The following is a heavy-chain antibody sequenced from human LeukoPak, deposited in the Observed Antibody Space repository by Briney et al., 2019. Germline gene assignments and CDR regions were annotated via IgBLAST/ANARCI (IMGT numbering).Heavy chain of an antibody. CDR3: TRVKTGTGAFDI. D-gene: IGHD1-1*01. J-gene: IGHJ3*02. Sequence: GGSLRLSCTASGFTFGDYAISWVRQAPGKGLEWVGFIRSKAYGGTTEYAASVKGRFTISRDDSKSIAYLQMNSLKTEDTAVYYCTRVKTGTGAFDIWGQGTMVTVSS. V-gene: IGHV3-49*04. CDR2: IRSKAYGGTT. CDR1: GFTFGDYA.